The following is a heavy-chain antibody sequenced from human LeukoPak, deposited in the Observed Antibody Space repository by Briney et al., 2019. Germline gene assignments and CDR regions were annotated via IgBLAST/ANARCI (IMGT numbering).Heavy chain of an antibody. CDR3: AKGVGDYYYMDV. J-gene: IGHJ6*03. V-gene: IGHV3-9*01. CDR1: GFTFDDYA. D-gene: IGHD2-15*01. Sequence: PGGSLRLSCVASGFTFDDYAMHWVRQAPGKGLERVSGIRWNSARIGYGDSVKGRFTISRDNAKNSLYLQMNSLRAEDTALYYCAKGVGDYYYMDVWGKGSTVT. CDR2: IRWNSARI.